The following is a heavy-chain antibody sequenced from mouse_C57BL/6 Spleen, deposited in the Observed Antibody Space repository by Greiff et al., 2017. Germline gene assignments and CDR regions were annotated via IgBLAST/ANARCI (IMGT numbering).Heavy chain of an antibody. CDR3: ARWGVYYGNSYYYAMDY. Sequence: VQLQQSGPELVKPGASVKISCKASGYTFTDYYMNWVKQSHGKSLEWIGDINPNNGGTSYNQKFKGKATLTVDKSSSTAYMELRSLTSEDSAVYYCARWGVYYGNSYYYAMDYWGQGTSVTVSS. CDR1: GYTFTDYY. D-gene: IGHD2-1*01. CDR2: INPNNGGT. V-gene: IGHV1-26*01. J-gene: IGHJ4*01.